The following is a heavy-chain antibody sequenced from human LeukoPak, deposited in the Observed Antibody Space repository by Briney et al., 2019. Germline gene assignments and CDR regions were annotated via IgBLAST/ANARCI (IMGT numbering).Heavy chain of an antibody. CDR1: GGSISRYY. D-gene: IGHD6-13*01. V-gene: IGHV4-59*01. J-gene: IGHJ4*02. CDR2: IYYSGST. CDR3: ATIMYSSTWYYFDY. Sequence: PSETLSLTCTVSGGSISRYYWSWIRQPPGKGLEWIGCIYYSGSTNYNPSLKSRVTISLDTSKNQFSLKLSSVTAADTAVYYCATIMYSSTWYYFDYWGQGTLVTVSS.